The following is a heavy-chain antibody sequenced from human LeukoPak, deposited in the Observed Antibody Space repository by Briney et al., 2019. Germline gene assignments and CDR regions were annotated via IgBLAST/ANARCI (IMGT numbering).Heavy chain of an antibody. CDR2: IFGSGGSA. J-gene: IGHJ4*02. D-gene: IGHD6-19*01. Sequence: PGGSLRLSCTASGFTFSSYAMYWVRQAPGKGLEWVSGIFGSGGSAHYADSVKGRFTISRDNSKNTVYLQMNSLRAEDTAVYHCGKTTTGYSSGRYPAWPVDYWGQGTLVTVSS. CDR3: GKTTTGYSSGRYPAWPVDY. CDR1: GFTFSSYA. V-gene: IGHV3-23*01.